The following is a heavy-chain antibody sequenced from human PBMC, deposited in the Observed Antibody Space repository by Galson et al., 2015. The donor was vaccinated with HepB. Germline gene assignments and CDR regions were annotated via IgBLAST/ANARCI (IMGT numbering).Heavy chain of an antibody. CDR2: INTNTGEP. Sequence: SVKVSCKASGYTFTNYAINWVRQAPGQGLEWTGWINTNTGEPTYAQAFPGRFVFSLDTSVTTAHLKISSLKPEDTAVYYCARVTSTHNFGRSRYSFYYYGMDVWGQGTTVTVPS. J-gene: IGHJ6*02. CDR3: ARVTSTHNFGRSRYSFYYYGMDV. CDR1: GYTFTNYA. D-gene: IGHD1-20*01. V-gene: IGHV7-4-1*02.